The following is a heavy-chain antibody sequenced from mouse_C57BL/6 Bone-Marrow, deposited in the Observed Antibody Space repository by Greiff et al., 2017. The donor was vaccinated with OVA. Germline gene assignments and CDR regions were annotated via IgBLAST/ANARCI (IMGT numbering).Heavy chain of an antibody. J-gene: IGHJ1*03. Sequence: VMRGGGGGGVGKIGGYLKFYWAVFGLTFSDYGMHWVRQAPEKGLEWVAYISSGSSTIYYADTVKGRFTISRDNAKNTLFLQMTSLRSEDTAMYYCARINYWYFDIWGTRTTVTVSS. V-gene: IGHV5-17*01. CDR1: GLTFSDYG. CDR2: ISSGSSTI. CDR3: ARINYWYFDI.